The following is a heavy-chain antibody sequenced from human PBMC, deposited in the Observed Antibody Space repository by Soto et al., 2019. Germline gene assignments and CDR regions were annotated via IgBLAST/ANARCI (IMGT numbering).Heavy chain of an antibody. V-gene: IGHV3-23*01. Sequence: EVQLLESGGGLVQPGGSLRLSCAASGFTFSNYGMTWVRQAPGKGLEWVSAISSGGVNTYFADSVKGRFTISRDNSKNTLYLQMNSLRAEDTAIYYCARCWKSSGSDYFDFWGPGTLVTVSS. J-gene: IGHJ4*02. D-gene: IGHD1-26*01. CDR2: ISSGGVNT. CDR1: GFTFSNYG. CDR3: ARCWKSSGSDYFDF.